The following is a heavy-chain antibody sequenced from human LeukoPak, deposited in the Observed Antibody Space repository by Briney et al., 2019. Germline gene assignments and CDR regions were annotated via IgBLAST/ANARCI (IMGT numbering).Heavy chain of an antibody. CDR1: GESFSGYY. V-gene: IGHV4-34*01. CDR2: INVSGSS. J-gene: IGHJ1*01. D-gene: IGHD3-10*01. Sequence: SETLSLTCAVYGESFSGYYWSWIRQAPGKGPEWIGEINVSGSSNYNPSLKSRVTISVDTSKNQFSLRLTSVTAADTAVYYCARPKGYYGSGRQYFQHWGQGTLVTVPS. CDR3: ARPKGYYGSGRQYFQH.